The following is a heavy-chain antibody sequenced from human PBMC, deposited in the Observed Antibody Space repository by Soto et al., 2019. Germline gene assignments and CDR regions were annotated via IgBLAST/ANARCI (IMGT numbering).Heavy chain of an antibody. CDR3: AKTEYYDFWSGYSV. Sequence: PGGSLRLSCAASGFTFSSYGMHWVRQAPGKGLEWVAVISYDGSNKYYADFVKGRFTISRDNSKNTLYLQMNSLRAEDTAVYYCAKTEYYDFWSGYSVWGQGTLVTVSS. J-gene: IGHJ4*02. V-gene: IGHV3-30*18. CDR2: ISYDGSNK. D-gene: IGHD3-3*01. CDR1: GFTFSSYG.